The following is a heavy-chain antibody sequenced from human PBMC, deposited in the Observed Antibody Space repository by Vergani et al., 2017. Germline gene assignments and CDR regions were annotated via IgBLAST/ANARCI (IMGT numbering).Heavy chain of an antibody. CDR2: ISSSGSTI. Sequence: QVQLVESGGGVVQPGRSLRLSCAASGFTFSDYYMSWIRQAPGKGLEWVSYISSSGSTIYYADSVKGRFTISRDNSKNTLYLQMNSLRAEDTAVYYCARGGPQASMRSSAGRGHDYWGQGTLVTVSS. CDR3: ARGGPQASMRSSAGRGHDY. V-gene: IGHV3-11*04. J-gene: IGHJ4*02. D-gene: IGHD6-6*01. CDR1: GFTFSDYY.